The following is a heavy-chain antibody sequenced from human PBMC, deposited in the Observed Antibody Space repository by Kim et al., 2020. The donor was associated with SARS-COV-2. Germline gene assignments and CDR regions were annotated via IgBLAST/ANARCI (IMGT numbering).Heavy chain of an antibody. Sequence: SETLSLTCTVSGGSISSGGYYWSWIRQHPGKGLEWIGYIYYSGSTYYNPSLKSRVTISVDTSKNQFSLKLSSVTAADTAVYYCARGGIVVVPPAVLGMDVWGQGPTVTVSS. J-gene: IGHJ6*02. CDR1: GGSISSGGYY. V-gene: IGHV4-31*03. D-gene: IGHD2-2*01. CDR3: ARGGIVVVPPAVLGMDV. CDR2: IYYSGST.